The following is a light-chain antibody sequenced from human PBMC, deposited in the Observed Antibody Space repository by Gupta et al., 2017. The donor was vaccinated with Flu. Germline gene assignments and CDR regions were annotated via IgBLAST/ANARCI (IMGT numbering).Light chain of an antibody. CDR3: QQRQGTWLT. V-gene: IGKV1-39*01. CDR2: VAS. CDR1: EIINTY. Sequence: PSALSASVGDRVTITCRTSEIINTYLNWYQQKPGKAPKLLIYVASHLQSGVPSRFSGSGSGTAFTLTISNIQLQDFATYYCQQRQGTWLTFGGGTKVEI. J-gene: IGKJ4*01.